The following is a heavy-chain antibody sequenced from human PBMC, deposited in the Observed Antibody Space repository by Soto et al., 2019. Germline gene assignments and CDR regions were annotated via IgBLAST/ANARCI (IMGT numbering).Heavy chain of an antibody. CDR2: ISGSGGST. Sequence: GGSLRLSCAASGFTFSSYAMSWVRQAPGKGLEWVSAISGSGGSTYYADSVKGRFTISRDNSKNTLYLQMNSLRAEDTAVYYCAKVGISTYYDFWSGYSPDYWGQGTLVTVSS. CDR1: GFTFSSYA. V-gene: IGHV3-23*01. J-gene: IGHJ4*02. D-gene: IGHD3-3*01. CDR3: AKVGISTYYDFWSGYSPDY.